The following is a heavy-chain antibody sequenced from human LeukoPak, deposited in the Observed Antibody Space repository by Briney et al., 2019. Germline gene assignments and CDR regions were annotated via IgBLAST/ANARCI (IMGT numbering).Heavy chain of an antibody. J-gene: IGHJ3*02. CDR3: ARHWEGVESDAFDI. V-gene: IGHV3-7*04. Sequence: GGSLRLSCAASGFTFEIYWMSWVRRAPGKGLEWVANIRKDGSEKNYVDSVKGRFTISRDNAKNSLYLQMNSLRADDTALYYCARHWEGVESDAFDIWGQGTMVTVSS. CDR1: GFTFEIYW. CDR2: IRKDGSEK. D-gene: IGHD1-26*01.